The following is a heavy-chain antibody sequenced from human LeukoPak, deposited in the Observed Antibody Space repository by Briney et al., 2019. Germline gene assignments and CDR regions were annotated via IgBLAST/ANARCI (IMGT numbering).Heavy chain of an antibody. D-gene: IGHD2-2*01. V-gene: IGHV4-38-2*02. J-gene: IGHJ4*02. CDR2: IYHSGST. CDR3: AREVVVVPAVDY. CDR1: GYSIRSGYY. Sequence: SETLSLTCTVSGYSIRSGYYWGWIRQPPGKGLEWIGSIYHSGSTYYNPSLKSRVTISVDTSKNQFSLKLSSVTAADTAVYYCAREVVVVPAVDYWGQGTLVTVSS.